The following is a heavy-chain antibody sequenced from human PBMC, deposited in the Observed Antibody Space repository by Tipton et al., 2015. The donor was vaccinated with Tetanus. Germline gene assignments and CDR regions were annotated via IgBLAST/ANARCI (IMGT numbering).Heavy chain of an antibody. J-gene: IGHJ5*02. CDR2: IIPIFGTP. Sequence: QGQLVQSGAEVKKPGSSVRVSCKASGGSFTTYAIGWVREAPGQGLEWMGGIIPIFGTPEYAQKFQGRLTFTADKSTNTAYMELSSLRSDDTAIYYCAKKDRFLFPPFGPWGQGTLVTVSS. CDR1: GGSFTTYA. V-gene: IGHV1-69*06. CDR3: AKKDRFLFPPFGP. D-gene: IGHD3-3*01.